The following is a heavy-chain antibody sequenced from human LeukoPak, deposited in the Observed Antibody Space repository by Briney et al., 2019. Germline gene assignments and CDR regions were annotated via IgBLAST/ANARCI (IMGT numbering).Heavy chain of an antibody. CDR3: ARTTTPHYYGSGSYALGY. J-gene: IGHJ4*02. V-gene: IGHV3-64D*06. CDR2: ISSNGGIT. D-gene: IGHD3-10*01. CDR1: GFTFSSYA. Sequence: SGGSLRLSCSASGFTFSSYAMHWVRQAPGKGLEYVSVISSNGGITYYVDSVKGRFTISRNNSKNTLYLQMSSLRVEDTAVYYCARTTTPHYYGSGSYALGYWGQGTLVTVPS.